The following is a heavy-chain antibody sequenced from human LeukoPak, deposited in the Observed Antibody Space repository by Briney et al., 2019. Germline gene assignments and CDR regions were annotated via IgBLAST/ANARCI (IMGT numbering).Heavy chain of an antibody. CDR1: GYTFTRFG. V-gene: IGHV1-18*01. J-gene: IGHJ4*02. CDR2: ISAYNGNT. CDR3: TRASFDY. Sequence: ASVKVSCKTYGYTFTRFGINWVRQAPGQGLEWMGWISAYNGNTKIAQNFQGRLTVTTDTSTSTVYMEMRSLRLNDTAVYYCTRASFDYWGQGTLVTVSS.